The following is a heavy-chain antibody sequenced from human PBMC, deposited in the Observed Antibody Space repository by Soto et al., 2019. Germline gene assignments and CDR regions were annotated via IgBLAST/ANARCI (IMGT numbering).Heavy chain of an antibody. CDR1: GGSISSSSYY. J-gene: IGHJ3*02. V-gene: IGHV4-39*01. CDR2: IYYSGST. Sequence: SETLSLTCTVSGGSISSSSYYWGWIRQPPGKGLERIGSIYYSGSTYYNPSLKSRVTISVDTSKNQFSLRLSFVTAADTAVYYCARRGDGYNYAFDIWGQGTMVTVSS. CDR3: ARRGDGYNYAFDI. D-gene: IGHD5-12*01.